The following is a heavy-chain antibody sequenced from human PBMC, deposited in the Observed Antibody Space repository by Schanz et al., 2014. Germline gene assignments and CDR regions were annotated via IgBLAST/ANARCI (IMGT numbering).Heavy chain of an antibody. J-gene: IGHJ3*02. CDR1: GYTLTRYD. V-gene: IGHV1-18*04. D-gene: IGHD6-13*01. Sequence: QVQLVQSGGEVKKPGASVKDSCKASGYTLTRYDITWVRQAPGQGLEWMGWISAYNGDTKFAKTFQDRVTLTTDTSTSTAYMELRSLRSDDTAVYYCARNIIATARAYDIWGQGTMVTVSS. CDR2: ISAYNGDT. CDR3: ARNIIATARAYDI.